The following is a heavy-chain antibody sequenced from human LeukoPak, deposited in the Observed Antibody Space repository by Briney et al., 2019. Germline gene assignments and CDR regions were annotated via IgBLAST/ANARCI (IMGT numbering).Heavy chain of an antibody. CDR3: ARETVVGNYVDY. J-gene: IGHJ4*02. V-gene: IGHV1-69*13. Sequence: ASVKVSCKASGYTFTSYDINWVRQAPGQGLEWMGGIIPIFGTANYAQKFQGRVTITADESTSTAYMGLSSLRSEDTAVYYCARETVVGNYVDYWGQGTLVTVSS. D-gene: IGHD4-11*01. CDR2: IIPIFGTA. CDR1: GYTFTSYD.